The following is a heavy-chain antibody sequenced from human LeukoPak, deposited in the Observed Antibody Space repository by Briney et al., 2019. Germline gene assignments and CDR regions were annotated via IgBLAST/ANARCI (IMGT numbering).Heavy chain of an antibody. CDR3: ARDRVWSSSSEGNWFDP. V-gene: IGHV1-69*13. Sequence: SVKVSCKASGGTFSSYAISWVRQAPGQGLEWMGGIIPIFGTANYAQKFQGRVTITADESTSTAYMELSSLISEDTAVYYCARDRVWSSSSEGNWFDPWGQGTLVTVSS. CDR1: GGTFSSYA. J-gene: IGHJ5*02. CDR2: IIPIFGTA. D-gene: IGHD6-6*01.